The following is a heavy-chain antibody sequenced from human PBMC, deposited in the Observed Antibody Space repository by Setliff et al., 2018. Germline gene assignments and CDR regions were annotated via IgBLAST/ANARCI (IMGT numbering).Heavy chain of an antibody. CDR3: TRDLGHGGDSDY. CDR2: IGHTGSI. D-gene: IGHD2-21*02. Sequence: SETLSLTCTVSGYSISSGYIWGWIRQPPGKGLEWVGNIGHTGSINYNPSLKSRLTISRDTSKNQVSLKLNSVTATDTAVYYCTRDLGHGGDSDYWGQGILVTV. CDR1: GYSISSGYI. V-gene: IGHV4-38-2*02. J-gene: IGHJ4*02.